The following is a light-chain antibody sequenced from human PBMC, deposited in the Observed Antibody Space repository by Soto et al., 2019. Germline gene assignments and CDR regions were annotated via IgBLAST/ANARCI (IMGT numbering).Light chain of an antibody. Sequence: EIVLTQSPGTLSLSPGERATLSCRASQSVSRSFLAWYQQKPGQAPRLLIYGASSRATGIPDRFSGSGSGTDFTLTISRLEPEDFAVYYCQQYDSSPWTFGQGIKVEIK. CDR1: QSVSRSF. CDR3: QQYDSSPWT. J-gene: IGKJ1*01. CDR2: GAS. V-gene: IGKV3-20*01.